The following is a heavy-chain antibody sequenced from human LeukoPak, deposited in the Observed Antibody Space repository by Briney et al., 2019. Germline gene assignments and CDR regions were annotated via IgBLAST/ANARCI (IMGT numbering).Heavy chain of an antibody. J-gene: IGHJ4*02. V-gene: IGHV3-21*01. CDR2: ISSSCYI. Sequence: GGSLRLSCAASGFTFSRYSINWVRQAPGKGLEWVSSISSSCYIYYTDSVKGRFTISRDNAKNSLYLQMNSLRAEDTAVYYCARGPDYYDSSGYYSSYWGQGTLVTVSS. D-gene: IGHD3-22*01. CDR1: GFTFSRYS. CDR3: ARGPDYYDSSGYYSSY.